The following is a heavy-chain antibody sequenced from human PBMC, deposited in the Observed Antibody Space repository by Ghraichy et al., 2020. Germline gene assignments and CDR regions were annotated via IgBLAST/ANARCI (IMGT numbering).Heavy chain of an antibody. Sequence: SETLSLTCTVSGGSISSSSYYWGWIRQPPGKGLEWIGSIYYSGSTYYNPSLKSRVTISVDTSKNQFSLKLSSVTAADTAVYYCARLSVAGTLGYWGQGTLVTVSS. J-gene: IGHJ4*02. D-gene: IGHD6-19*01. CDR2: IYYSGST. CDR1: GGSISSSSYY. CDR3: ARLSVAGTLGY. V-gene: IGHV4-39*01.